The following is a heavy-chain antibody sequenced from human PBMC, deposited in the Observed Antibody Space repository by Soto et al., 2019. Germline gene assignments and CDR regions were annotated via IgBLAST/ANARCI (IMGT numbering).Heavy chain of an antibody. J-gene: IGHJ3*01. CDR2: ISYDGTNN. CDR1: GFTFSAYA. V-gene: IGHV3-30-3*01. Sequence: LRLSCAASGFTFSAYAMHWVRQAPGKGLEWVAVISYDGTNNYYADSVKGRFTISRDNSKNTLFLQMNSLGSEDTAVYYCATITVVRGVTYDAFDFWGQGTMVTVSS. CDR3: ATITVVRGVTYDAFDF. D-gene: IGHD3-10*01.